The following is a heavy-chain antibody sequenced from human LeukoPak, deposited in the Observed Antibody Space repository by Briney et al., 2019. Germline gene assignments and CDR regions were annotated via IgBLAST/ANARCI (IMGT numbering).Heavy chain of an antibody. J-gene: IGHJ5*02. CDR3: ATNLPGYSYGYWVA. D-gene: IGHD5-18*01. Sequence: PSETLSLTCTVSGGSMSNYYWNWIRQPPGKGLEWIGYMFYTGSGKYNPSHKSRVTISVDTSKRQISLKLTSVTTADTAVYYCATNLPGYSYGYWVAWGQGTLVTVSS. V-gene: IGHV4-59*01. CDR2: MFYTGSG. CDR1: GGSMSNYY.